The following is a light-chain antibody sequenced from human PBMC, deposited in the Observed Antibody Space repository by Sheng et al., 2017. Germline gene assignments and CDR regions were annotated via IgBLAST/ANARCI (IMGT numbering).Light chain of an antibody. Sequence: QSALTQPASVSGSPGQSITISCTGTSSDVGGYNYVSWYQQHPGKAPKLMIYDVSNRPSGVSNRFSGSKSGNTASLTISGLQAEDEADYHCCAYAGNSKWVFGGGTKLTVL. V-gene: IGLV2-14*03. CDR2: DVS. CDR3: CAYAGNSKWV. J-gene: IGLJ3*02. CDR1: SSDVGGYNY.